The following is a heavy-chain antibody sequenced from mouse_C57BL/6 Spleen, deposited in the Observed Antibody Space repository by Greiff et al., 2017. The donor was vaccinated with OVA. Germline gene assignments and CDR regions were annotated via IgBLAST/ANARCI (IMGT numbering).Heavy chain of an antibody. Sequence: EVMLVESGGDLVKPGGSLKLSCAASGFTFSSYGMSWVRQTPDKRLEWVATISSGGSYTYYPDSVKGRFTISRDNAKNTLYLQMSSLKSEDTAMYYCARQRDSSGLYAMDYWGQGTSVTVSS. V-gene: IGHV5-6*01. CDR1: GFTFSSYG. CDR2: ISSGGSYT. CDR3: ARQRDSSGLYAMDY. J-gene: IGHJ4*01. D-gene: IGHD3-2*02.